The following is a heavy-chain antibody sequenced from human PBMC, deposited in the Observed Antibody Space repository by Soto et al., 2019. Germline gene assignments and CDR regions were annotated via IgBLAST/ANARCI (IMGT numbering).Heavy chain of an antibody. J-gene: IGHJ6*02. Sequence: PGGSLRLSCAASGFTFSDYYMSWIRQAPGKGLEWVSYISSSGSTIYYADSVKGRFTISRDNAKNSLYLQMNSLRAEDTAVYYCARDSYLLGDYYHGMDVWGQGTTVTVSS. CDR1: GFTFSDYY. CDR2: ISSSGSTI. D-gene: IGHD2-15*01. V-gene: IGHV3-11*01. CDR3: ARDSYLLGDYYHGMDV.